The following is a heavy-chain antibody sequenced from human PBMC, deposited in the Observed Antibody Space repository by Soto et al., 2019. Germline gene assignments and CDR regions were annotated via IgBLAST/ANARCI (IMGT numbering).Heavy chain of an antibody. D-gene: IGHD6-13*01. CDR3: ARASTAGTWYFDY. J-gene: IGHJ4*02. CDR1: GFTFYSYS. Sequence: EVQLVESGGGLVKPGGSLRLSCAASGFTFYSYSMHWVRQAPGKGLEWVSYISGSGSYINYADSVKGRFTISRDNXKNSLYLQMNSLRAEDTAVFYCARASTAGTWYFDYWGQGTLVTVSS. V-gene: IGHV3-21*01. CDR2: ISGSGSYI.